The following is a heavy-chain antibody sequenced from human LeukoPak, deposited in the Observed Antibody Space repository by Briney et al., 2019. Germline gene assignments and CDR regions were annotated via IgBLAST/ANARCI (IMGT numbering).Heavy chain of an antibody. CDR3: ARDGSGYWNWFDP. CDR2: TYYSGST. D-gene: IGHD3-22*01. Sequence: SETLSLTCTVSGGSISSYYWSWIRQPPGKGLEWIGYTYYSGSTNYNPSLKSRVTISVDTSKNQFSLKLSSVTAADTAVYYCARDGSGYWNWFDPWGQGTLVTVSS. J-gene: IGHJ5*02. V-gene: IGHV4-59*01. CDR1: GGSISSYY.